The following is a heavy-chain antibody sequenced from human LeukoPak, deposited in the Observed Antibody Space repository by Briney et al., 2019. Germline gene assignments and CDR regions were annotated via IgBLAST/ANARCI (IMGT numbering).Heavy chain of an antibody. CDR3: ATFPSGSYSAY. Sequence: GGSLRLSCAASGFTFSDSGMHWVRQASGKGLEWVGHIRSKADSYATVYAASVKGRFTITRDDSENTAYLQMNSLKSEDTAVYYCATFPSGSYSAYWGQGTLVTVSS. V-gene: IGHV3-73*01. J-gene: IGHJ4*02. CDR1: GFTFSDSG. CDR2: IRSKADSYAT. D-gene: IGHD1-26*01.